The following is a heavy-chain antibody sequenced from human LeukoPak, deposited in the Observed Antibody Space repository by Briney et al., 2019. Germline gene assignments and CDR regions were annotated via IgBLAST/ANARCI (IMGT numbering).Heavy chain of an antibody. D-gene: IGHD3-22*01. CDR2: ISGSAGST. CDR3: AKVNYYESSGYYDY. V-gene: IGHV3-23*01. J-gene: IGHJ4*02. CDR1: GFTLSSYA. Sequence: GGSLRLSCAASGFTLSSYAMSWVRQAPGKGLEWVSAISGSAGSTYYADSVKGRFTISRDNSKNTLYLQMNSLRAEDTAVYYCAKVNYYESSGYYDYWGQGTLVTVSS.